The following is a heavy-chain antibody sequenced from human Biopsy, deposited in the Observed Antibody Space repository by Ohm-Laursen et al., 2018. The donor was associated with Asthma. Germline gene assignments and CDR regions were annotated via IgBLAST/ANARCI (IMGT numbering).Heavy chain of an antibody. Sequence: VASVKVSCKTSGYTFNSAGITWVRQAPGQGLEWMGWISVYNGNTKVAQKLQDRVTMITDTSTSTAYMELGSLRSDDTAVYFCARAVDYSHYYGIDVWGQGTTVTVS. CDR1: GYTFNSAG. D-gene: IGHD3-10*01. CDR2: ISVYNGNT. J-gene: IGHJ6*02. CDR3: ARAVDYSHYYGIDV. V-gene: IGHV1-18*01.